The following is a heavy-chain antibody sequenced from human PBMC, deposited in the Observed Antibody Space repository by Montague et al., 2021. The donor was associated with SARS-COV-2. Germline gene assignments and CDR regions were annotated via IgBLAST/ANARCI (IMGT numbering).Heavy chain of an antibody. Sequence: SLRLSCAAYGFTFSRDWMSWVRQAPGKGLEWVANIKQDGSEKYYVDSVKGRFTISRDNAQTSLYLQMNSLRVEDTAVYYCAAGQSSSWLWGQGTLVTVSS. V-gene: IGHV3-7*01. CDR1: GFTFSRDW. J-gene: IGHJ4*02. D-gene: IGHD6-13*01. CDR3: AAGQSSSWL. CDR2: IKQDGSEK.